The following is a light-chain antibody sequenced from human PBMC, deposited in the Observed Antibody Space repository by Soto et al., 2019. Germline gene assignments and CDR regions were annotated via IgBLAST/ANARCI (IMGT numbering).Light chain of an antibody. CDR1: QSISSN. J-gene: IGKJ3*01. V-gene: IGKV3-15*01. CDR2: GAS. CDR3: QQYDYWPPLFT. Sequence: EIVMTQSPATLSVSPGERATLSCRASQSISSNLAWYQQRPGQAPRLLVYGASTRATGIPARFSGSGSGTEFTLTIRSLQSEDFAVYYCQQYDYWPPLFTFGPGTKVDLK.